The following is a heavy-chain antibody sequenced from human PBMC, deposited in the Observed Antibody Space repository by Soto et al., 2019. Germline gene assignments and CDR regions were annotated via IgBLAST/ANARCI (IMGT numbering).Heavy chain of an antibody. CDR3: ARRYGSTVFAD. D-gene: IGHD3-10*01. CDR1: GGSISSCSYY. CDR2: NYYSVST. Sequence: QLQLQESGPGLVKPSETLSLTSTVSGGSISSCSYYLGWIRHPPGKALEWIGTNYYSVSTHYNPSLQSRVTISVDKSKNHFSLKLSSVTAADTAVYYWARRYGSTVFADWGQGTLVTVSS. V-gene: IGHV4-39*02. J-gene: IGHJ4*02.